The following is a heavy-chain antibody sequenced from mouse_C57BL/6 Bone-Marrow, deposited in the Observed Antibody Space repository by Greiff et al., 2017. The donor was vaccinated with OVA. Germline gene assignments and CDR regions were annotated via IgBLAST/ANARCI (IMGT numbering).Heavy chain of an antibody. CDR1: GFSLSTFGMG. V-gene: IGHV8-8*01. Sequence: QVTLKVSGPGILQPSQTLSLTCSFSGFSLSTFGMGVGWIRQPSGKGLEWLAHIWWDDDKYYNPALKSRLTISKDTSKNQVFLKIANVDTADTATYYCASRGYGSSYGDYAMDYWGQGTSVTVSS. CDR2: IWWDDDK. CDR3: ASRGYGSSYGDYAMDY. D-gene: IGHD1-1*01. J-gene: IGHJ4*01.